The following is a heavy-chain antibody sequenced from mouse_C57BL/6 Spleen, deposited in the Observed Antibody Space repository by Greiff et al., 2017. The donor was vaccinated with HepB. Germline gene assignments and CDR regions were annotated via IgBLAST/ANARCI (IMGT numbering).Heavy chain of an antibody. J-gene: IGHJ4*01. CDR2: IRLKSDNYAT. CDR3: TVYDYGAMDY. Sequence: VMLVESGGGLVQPGGSMKLSCVASGFTFSNYWMNWVRQSPEKGLEWVAQIRLKSDNYATHYAESVKGRFTISRDDSKSSVYLQMNNLRAEDTGIYYCTVYDYGAMDYWGQGTSVTVSS. CDR1: GFTFSNYW. V-gene: IGHV6-3*01. D-gene: IGHD2-4*01.